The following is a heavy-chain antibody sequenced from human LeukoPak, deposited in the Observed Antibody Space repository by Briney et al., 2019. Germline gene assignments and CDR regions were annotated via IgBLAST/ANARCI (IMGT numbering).Heavy chain of an antibody. CDR3: ARPSSNYGDYGLDH. CDR2: IYSGGTT. CDR1: GFTLSRSY. D-gene: IGHD4-17*01. V-gene: IGHV3-66*04. Sequence: GGALRHSCAASGFTLSRSYMSWVRQAPGGGLEWVSFIYSGGTTYYADSVRGRFIISRDSSKNTLDLQMHSLRAEDTAVYYCARPSSNYGDYGLDHWGQGTLVTVSS. J-gene: IGHJ4*02.